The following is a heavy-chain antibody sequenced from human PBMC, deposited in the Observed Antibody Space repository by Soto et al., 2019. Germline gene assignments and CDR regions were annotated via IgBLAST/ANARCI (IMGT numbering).Heavy chain of an antibody. Sequence: EVQLVESGGGLLQPGRSLRLSCAASGFTVDDYAMHWGRHSRGKGLEWVSAISWNSGSIGYADSVQGRFTISRDNAKNSLYLQMNSLRAEDTALYYCAKDMDAYCTNGVCYTGVDYWGQGTMVTVSS. V-gene: IGHV3-9*01. J-gene: IGHJ4*02. CDR2: ISWNSGSI. D-gene: IGHD2-8*01. CDR1: GFTVDDYA. CDR3: AKDMDAYCTNGVCYTGVDY.